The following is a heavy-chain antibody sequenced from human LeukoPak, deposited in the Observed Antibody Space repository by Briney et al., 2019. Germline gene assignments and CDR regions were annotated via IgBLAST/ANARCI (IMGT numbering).Heavy chain of an antibody. V-gene: IGHV4-59*01. J-gene: IGHJ4*02. D-gene: IGHD6-13*01. CDR2: IYFSGTT. CDR3: ARVMAAAGIVN. Sequence: SETLSLTCTVSGGSISPYYWNWIRQPPGKGLEWIGYIYFSGTTDYNPSLNSRVTISLDTSKNQFSLKLTSVTAADTAVYYCARVMAAAGIVNWGQGTLVTVSS. CDR1: GGSISPYY.